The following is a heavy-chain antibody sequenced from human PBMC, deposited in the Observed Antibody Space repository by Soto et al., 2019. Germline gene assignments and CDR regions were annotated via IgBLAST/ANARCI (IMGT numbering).Heavy chain of an antibody. CDR1: GFTFSSYS. CDR3: ARDSTPRSIDS. J-gene: IGHJ4*02. Sequence: PGGSLRLSCAASGFTFSSYSMNWVRQAPGKGLDWVSYISSSSGTIYYADSVKGRFTISRDNAKNSLYLQMNSLRAEDTAVYYCARDSTPRSIDSWGQGTLVTVSS. CDR2: ISSSSGTI. V-gene: IGHV3-48*01.